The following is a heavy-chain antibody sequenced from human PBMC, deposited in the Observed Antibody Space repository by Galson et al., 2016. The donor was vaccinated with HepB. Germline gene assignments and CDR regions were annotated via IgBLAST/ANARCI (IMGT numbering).Heavy chain of an antibody. CDR2: ISGRATST. J-gene: IGHJ2*01. CDR3: ARASGSYFHWYFDL. CDR1: GFTFNDYA. Sequence: SLRLSCAASGFTFNDYAMSWVRQAPGKGLEWVSIISGRATSTYFADSVKGRFSTSRDEYKNTLFLQMNRLRAEDTAVYYCARASGSYFHWYFDLWGRGTLVTVSS. D-gene: IGHD1-26*01. V-gene: IGHV3-23*01.